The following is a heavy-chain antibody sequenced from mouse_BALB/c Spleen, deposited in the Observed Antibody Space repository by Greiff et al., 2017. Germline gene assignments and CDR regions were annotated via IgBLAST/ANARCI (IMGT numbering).Heavy chain of an antibody. CDR3: ARMDRQNTLAY. J-gene: IGHJ3*01. Sequence: QVMLVESGPELVQPGASVKLSCKASVYTFTDYFISWVKQSTGQGLEWIGDISPGSGSTYYNEKFKCKATLTVDKSCNTAYMQLSSLTSEDSAVYFCARMDRQNTLAYWGQGTLVTDSA. CDR1: VYTFTDYF. CDR2: ISPGSGST. D-gene: IGHD5-1-1*01. V-gene: IGHV1-77*01.